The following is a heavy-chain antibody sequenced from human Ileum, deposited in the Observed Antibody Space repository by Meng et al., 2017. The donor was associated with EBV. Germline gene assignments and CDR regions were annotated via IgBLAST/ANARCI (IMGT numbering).Heavy chain of an antibody. CDR2: INESGST. CDR3: RNAFCSAAAGCSDY. J-gene: IGHJ4*02. V-gene: IGHV4-34*01. Sequence: QVQLQQLGAGLLKASETLSITCAYYGGSFRGNYWSWIRQSPGKRLEWIGEINESGSTNYNPSLKSRITILMDTSKNQFSLKLTSVTAADAAVYYCRNAFCSAAAGCSDYWGQGTLVTVSS. D-gene: IGHD3-3*01. CDR1: GGSFRGNY.